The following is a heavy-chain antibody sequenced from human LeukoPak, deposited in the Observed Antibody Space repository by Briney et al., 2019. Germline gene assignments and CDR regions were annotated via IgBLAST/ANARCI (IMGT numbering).Heavy chain of an antibody. CDR3: ARHANRFDS. J-gene: IGHJ5*01. CDR1: GGSISRDF. V-gene: IGHV4-59*08. CDR2: VYYSGSN. Sequence: SETLSLTCTVSGGSISRDFWSWIRQPPGKGLEWIEYVYYSGSNKYNPSLTRRVTISLDTSKKQFSLKLTSVTAADTPVCYCARHANRFDSWSGGAQVA.